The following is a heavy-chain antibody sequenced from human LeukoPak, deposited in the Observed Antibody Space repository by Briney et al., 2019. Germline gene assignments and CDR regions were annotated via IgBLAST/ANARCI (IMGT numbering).Heavy chain of an antibody. D-gene: IGHD4-17*01. CDR3: ARDGHYRHFDY. CDR2: IKQDGSEK. Sequence: PGGSLRLSCAASGFTFSSYWMTWVRQAPGKGLEWVANIKQDGSEKYYVDSVKGRFTISRDNAKNSLFLQMNSLRAEDTAVYYCARDGHYRHFDYWGQGTVVTVSS. J-gene: IGHJ4*01. CDR1: GFTFSSYW. V-gene: IGHV3-7*05.